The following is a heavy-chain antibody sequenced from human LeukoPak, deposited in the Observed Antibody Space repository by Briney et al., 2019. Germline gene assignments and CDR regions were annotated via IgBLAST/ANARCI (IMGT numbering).Heavy chain of an antibody. CDR2: IYYSGST. J-gene: IGHJ5*02. D-gene: IGHD3-10*01. CDR3: ARSEAPLVRGVIMVNWIDP. CDR1: GGSISSYY. Sequence: SETLSLTCTVSGGSISSYYWSWIRQPPGKGLEWIGYIYYSGSTNYNPSLKSRVTISVDTSKNQFSLKLSSVTAADTAVYYCARSEAPLVRGVIMVNWIDPWGQGTLVTVSS. V-gene: IGHV4-59*01.